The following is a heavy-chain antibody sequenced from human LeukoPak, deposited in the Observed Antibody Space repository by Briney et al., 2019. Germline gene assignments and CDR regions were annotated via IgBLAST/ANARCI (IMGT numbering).Heavy chain of an antibody. Sequence: DSVKVSCRASGYTFTSYDINWVRQATGQGLEWMGWMNPNSGNTGYAQKFQGRVTMTRNTSISTAYMELSSLRSEDTAVYYCARGIWRGNWFDPWGQGTLVTVSS. CDR1: GYTFTSYD. D-gene: IGHD2-21*01. CDR3: ARGIWRGNWFDP. V-gene: IGHV1-8*01. J-gene: IGHJ5*02. CDR2: MNPNSGNT.